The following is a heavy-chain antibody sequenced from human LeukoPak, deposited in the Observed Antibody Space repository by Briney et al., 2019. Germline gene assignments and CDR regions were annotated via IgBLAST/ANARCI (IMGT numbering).Heavy chain of an antibody. D-gene: IGHD2-2*01. CDR2: ISSSSSYI. V-gene: IGHV3-21*01. Sequence: GGSLRLSCAASGFTFSSYSMNWVRQAPGKGLEWVSSISSSSSYIYYADSVKSRFTISRDNAKNSLYLQMNSLRAEDTAVYYCARDFCSSTSCYWMGSYYGMDVWGQGTTVTVSS. CDR1: GFTFSSYS. CDR3: ARDFCSSTSCYWMGSYYGMDV. J-gene: IGHJ6*02.